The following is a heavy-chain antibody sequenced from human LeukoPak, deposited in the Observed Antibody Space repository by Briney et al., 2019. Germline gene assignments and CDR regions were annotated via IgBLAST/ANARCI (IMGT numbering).Heavy chain of an antibody. D-gene: IGHD3-10*01. CDR3: ARGFFFGDGRRSRNYYYYMDV. V-gene: IGHV1-69*13. CDR2: IIPIFGTA. CDR1: GGTFSSYA. Sequence: ASVKVSCKASGGTFSSYAISWVRQAPGQGLEWMGGIIPIFGTANYAQKFQGRVTITADESTSTAYMELSSLRSEDTAVYYCARGFFFGDGRRSRNYYYYMDVWGKGTTVTISS. J-gene: IGHJ6*03.